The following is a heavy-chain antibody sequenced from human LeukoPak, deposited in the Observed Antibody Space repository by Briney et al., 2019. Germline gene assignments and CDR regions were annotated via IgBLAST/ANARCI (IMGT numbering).Heavy chain of an antibody. CDR2: LSGSGYNT. CDR1: GFTFSSHA. J-gene: IGHJ4*02. V-gene: IGHV3-23*01. Sequence: GGSLRLSCAASGFTFSSHALSWVRQAPGKGLEWVSSLSGSGYNTYCADSVKGRFTISRDNSKNTVYLQMNSLRAEDTAVYYCAKDPYGTWYFDYWGQGTLVTVSS. D-gene: IGHD4-17*01. CDR3: AKDPYGTWYFDY.